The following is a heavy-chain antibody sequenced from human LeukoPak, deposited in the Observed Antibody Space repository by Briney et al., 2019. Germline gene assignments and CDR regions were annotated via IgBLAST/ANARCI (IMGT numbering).Heavy chain of an antibody. CDR2: INHSGST. CDR1: GGSFSGYY. D-gene: IGHD3-22*01. J-gene: IGHJ4*02. CDR3: ARGGGAYYDNSGYYRGGSEFGY. Sequence: SETLSLTCAVYGGSFSGYYWSWIRQPPGKGLEWIGEINHSGSTNYNPSLKSRVTISVDTSKNQFSLKLSSVTAADTAVYYCARGGGAYYDNSGYYRGGSEFGYWGQGTLVTVSS. V-gene: IGHV4-34*01.